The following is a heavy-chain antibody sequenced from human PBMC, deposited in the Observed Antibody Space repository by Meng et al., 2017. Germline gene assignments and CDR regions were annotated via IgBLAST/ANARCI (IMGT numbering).Heavy chain of an antibody. Sequence: QVPLVQSGAEVKKPGASVKVSCKPSGYNFPDYYIHWVRQAPGQGLEWMGRIDPKNGDTHYAQKFQGRVTMTGDTSISTAYMDLSGLRSDDMAVYYCARDEDISAAGKLFGDYWGQGTLVTVSS. CDR1: GYNFPDYY. J-gene: IGHJ4*02. CDR2: IDPKNGDT. CDR3: ARDEDISAAGKLFGDY. V-gene: IGHV1-2*06. D-gene: IGHD6-13*01.